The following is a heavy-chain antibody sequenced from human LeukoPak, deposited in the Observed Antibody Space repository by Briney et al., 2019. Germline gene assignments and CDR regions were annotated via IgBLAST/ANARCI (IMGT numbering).Heavy chain of an antibody. CDR3: ARPIGSESNNYFDN. Sequence: GESLKISCKGSGYIFGNYWIAWVRQMPGRGLEWMGIIYPGDSDTRHSPSFQGQVTISADKSISTAFLQWSSLKASDTAMYYCARPIGSESNNYFDNWGQGTLVTVSS. D-gene: IGHD2-15*01. J-gene: IGHJ4*02. CDR2: IYPGDSDT. V-gene: IGHV5-51*01. CDR1: GYIFGNYW.